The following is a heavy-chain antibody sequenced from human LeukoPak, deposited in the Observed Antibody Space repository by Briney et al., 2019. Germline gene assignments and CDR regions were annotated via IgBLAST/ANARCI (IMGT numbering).Heavy chain of an antibody. D-gene: IGHD3-10*01. Sequence: GGSLRLSCAASGFTFSSYAMSWVRQAPGKGLEWVSTISGTGGSTYYADSVKGRFTISRDNSKNTLFLQMNSLRAEDTAVYYCAKAIYYGSGSYLGYFDYWGQGTLVTVSS. CDR2: ISGTGGST. J-gene: IGHJ4*02. CDR3: AKAIYYGSGSYLGYFDY. V-gene: IGHV3-23*01. CDR1: GFTFSSYA.